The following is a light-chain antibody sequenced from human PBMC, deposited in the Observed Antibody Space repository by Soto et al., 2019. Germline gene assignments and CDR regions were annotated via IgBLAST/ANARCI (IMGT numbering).Light chain of an antibody. CDR2: KAS. CDR1: QTISSW. CDR3: QHYNSYSEA. V-gene: IGKV1-5*03. J-gene: IGKJ1*01. Sequence: IQLTQSPSTLSGSFGDRVTITCRASQTISSWLAWYQQKPGKAPKLLIYKASTLKSGVPSRFSGSGSGTEVTLTISSLKTDDGATYYCQHYNSYSEAFGQGTKVDIK.